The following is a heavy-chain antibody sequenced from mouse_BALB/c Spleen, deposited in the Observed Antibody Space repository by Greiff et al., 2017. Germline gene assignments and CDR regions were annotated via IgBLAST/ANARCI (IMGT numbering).Heavy chain of an antibody. J-gene: IGHJ4*01. CDR2: INPSNGGT. V-gene: IGHV1S81*02. CDR3: TRGGMITTGYAMDY. CDR1: GNTFTSYV. Sequence: VKLQESGPELVKPGASVKMSCKASGNTFTSYVMYWVKQRPGQGLEWIGGINPSNGGTNFNEKFKSKATLTVDKSSSTAYMQLSSLTSEDSAVYYCTRGGMITTGYAMDYWGQGTSVTVSS. D-gene: IGHD2-4*01.